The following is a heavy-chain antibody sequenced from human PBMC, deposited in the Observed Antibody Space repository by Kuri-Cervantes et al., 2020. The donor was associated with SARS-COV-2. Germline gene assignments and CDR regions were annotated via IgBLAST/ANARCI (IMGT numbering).Heavy chain of an antibody. Sequence: GESLKISCAASGITFRSYGMHWVRQAPGKGLEWVAVISYDGSNKYYADSVKGRFTISRDNSKNTLYLQMNSLRAEDTAVYYCARGNYYDSSGYYHFYYGVDVWGQGTTVTVSS. CDR1: GITFRSYG. V-gene: IGHV3-30*03. CDR3: ARGNYYDSSGYYHFYYGVDV. CDR2: ISYDGSNK. D-gene: IGHD3-22*01. J-gene: IGHJ6*02.